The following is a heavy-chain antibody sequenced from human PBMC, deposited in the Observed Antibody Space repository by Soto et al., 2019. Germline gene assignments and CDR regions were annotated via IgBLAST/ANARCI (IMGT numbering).Heavy chain of an antibody. Sequence: PVGSLRLSGRASGFTFSDNAMPWVRQALGKGLEWVSSISDDGDSTYYADSVKGRFAVSRDNSKNTLFLHMNSLGAEDTAVYYCAKSLSTTVNYGLDVWGQGTSVTVSS. CDR1: GFTFSDNA. CDR3: AKSLSTTVNYGLDV. V-gene: IGHV3-23*01. J-gene: IGHJ6*02. D-gene: IGHD1-1*01. CDR2: ISDDGDST.